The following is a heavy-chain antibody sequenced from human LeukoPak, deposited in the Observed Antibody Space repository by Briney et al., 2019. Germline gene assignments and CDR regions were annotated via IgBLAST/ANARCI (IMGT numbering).Heavy chain of an antibody. CDR1: GGSISSYY. CDR2: IYYSGST. Sequence: PSETLSLTCTVSGGSISSYYWSWIRQPPGKGLEWIGYIYYSGSTNYNPSLKSRVTISVDTSKNQFSLKLSSVTAADTAVYYCARAGLGVFDIWGQGTMVTVSS. V-gene: IGHV4-59*01. CDR3: ARAGLGVFDI. J-gene: IGHJ3*02. D-gene: IGHD1-26*01.